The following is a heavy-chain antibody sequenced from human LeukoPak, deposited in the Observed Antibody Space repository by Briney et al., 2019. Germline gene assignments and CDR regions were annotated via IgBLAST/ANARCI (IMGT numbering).Heavy chain of an antibody. J-gene: IGHJ6*02. V-gene: IGHV3-48*04. CDR2: ISSSSSTI. Sequence: GGSLRLSCAASGFTFSSYSMNWVRRAPGKGLEWVSYISSSSSTIYYADSVKGRFTISRDNAKNSLYLQMNSLRAEDTAVYYCARDYWEPSGYYGMDVWGQGTTVTVSS. CDR1: GFTFSSYS. D-gene: IGHD1-26*01. CDR3: ARDYWEPSGYYGMDV.